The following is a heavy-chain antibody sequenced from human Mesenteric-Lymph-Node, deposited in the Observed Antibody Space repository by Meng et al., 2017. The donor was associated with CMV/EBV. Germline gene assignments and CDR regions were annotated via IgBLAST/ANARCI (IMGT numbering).Heavy chain of an antibody. CDR1: GGSITSYY. Sequence: GSLRLSCTVSGGSITSYYWSWIRQPPGKGLEWIGYISYTGTTNYNPSLKSRVSISVDTSNNQFSLQLTSVTAADAAVYYCARVLYSSWYFWFDPWGQGTLVTVSS. V-gene: IGHV4-59*01. D-gene: IGHD6-13*01. CDR2: ISYTGTT. CDR3: ARVLYSSWYFWFDP. J-gene: IGHJ5*02.